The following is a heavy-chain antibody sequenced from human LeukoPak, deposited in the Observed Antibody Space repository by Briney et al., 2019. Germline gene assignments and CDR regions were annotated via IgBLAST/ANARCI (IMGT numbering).Heavy chain of an antibody. V-gene: IGHV4-38-2*01. D-gene: IGHD3-10*01. CDR1: GGSFSGYY. J-gene: IGHJ3*02. Sequence: PSETLSLTCAVYGGSFSGYYWGWIRQPPGKGLEWIGSIYHSGSTYYNPSLKSRVTISVDTSKNQFSLKLSSVTAADTAVFYCARAYYYGSGSYPHDAFDIWGQGTMVTVSS. CDR2: IYHSGST. CDR3: ARAYYYGSGSYPHDAFDI.